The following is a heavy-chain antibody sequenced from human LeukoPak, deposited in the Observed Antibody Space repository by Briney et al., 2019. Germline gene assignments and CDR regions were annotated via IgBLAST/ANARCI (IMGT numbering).Heavy chain of an antibody. CDR2: ISSSSNYI. CDR3: ARVVDFWSEFDY. V-gene: IGHV3-21*01. CDR1: GFTFSSYS. J-gene: IGHJ4*02. D-gene: IGHD3-3*01. Sequence: GGSLRLSCAASGFTFSSYSMNWVRQAPGKGLEWVSSISSSSNYIYYADSVKGRFTISRDNAKNSLYLQMNSLRAEDTAVYYCARVVDFWSEFDYWGQGTLVTVSS.